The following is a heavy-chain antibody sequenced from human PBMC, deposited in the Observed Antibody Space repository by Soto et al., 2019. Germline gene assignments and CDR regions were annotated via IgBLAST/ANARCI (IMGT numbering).Heavy chain of an antibody. Sequence: QGQLVQSGAEVKKPGSSVKVSCKASGGTFSSYAISWVRQAPGQGLEWMGGIIPISGTANYAQKFQGRVTITADESTSTAYMEQSSLRSEDTAVYYCARSQGSSTSLEIYYYYYYGMDVWGQGTTVTVSS. D-gene: IGHD2-2*01. CDR1: GGTFSSYA. V-gene: IGHV1-69*01. CDR2: IIPISGTA. J-gene: IGHJ6*02. CDR3: ARSQGSSTSLEIYYYYYYGMDV.